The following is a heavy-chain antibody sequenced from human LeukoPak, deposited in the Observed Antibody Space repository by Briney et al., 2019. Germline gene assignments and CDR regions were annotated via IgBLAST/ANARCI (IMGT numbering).Heavy chain of an antibody. D-gene: IGHD2-2*01. J-gene: IGHJ6*02. CDR2: IYSGGST. V-gene: IGHV3-53*01. CDR3: ARGRSTSVSYYYGMDV. CDR1: GFTVSSNY. Sequence: GGSLRLSCAASGFTVSSNYMSWVRQAPGQGLEWVSVIYSGGSTYYADSVKGRFTISRDNSKNTLYLQMNSLRAEDTAVYYCARGRSTSVSYYYGMDVWGQGTTVTVSS.